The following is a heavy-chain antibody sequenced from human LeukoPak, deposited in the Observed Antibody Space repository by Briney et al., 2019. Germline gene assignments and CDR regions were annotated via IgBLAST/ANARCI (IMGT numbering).Heavy chain of an antibody. J-gene: IGHJ4*02. V-gene: IGHV4-59*10. CDR1: GGSFSGYY. CDR2: IYDTGSP. CDR3: ARGTIVAPYIDY. D-gene: IGHD5-12*01. Sequence: SETLSLTCAVYGGSFSGYYWSWIRQPAGRGLEWIGRIYDTGSPNYNPSLRSRVTMSVDTSKRQFSLKLTSVTAADTAVYHCARGTIVAPYIDYWGQGTLVTVSS.